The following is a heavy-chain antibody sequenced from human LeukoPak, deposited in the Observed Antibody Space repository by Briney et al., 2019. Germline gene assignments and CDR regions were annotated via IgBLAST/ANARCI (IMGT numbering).Heavy chain of an antibody. V-gene: IGHV3-21*01. J-gene: IGHJ4*02. Sequence: GGSLRLSCAASGFTFSSYSMNWVRQAPGRGLEWVSSITSSNSYIDYADSVKGRFTISRDNAKNSLYLQMNSLRAEDTAVYYCARAGGDYFDYWGQGTLVTVSS. CDR3: ARAGGDYFDY. CDR2: ITSSNSYI. D-gene: IGHD1-14*01. CDR1: GFTFSSYS.